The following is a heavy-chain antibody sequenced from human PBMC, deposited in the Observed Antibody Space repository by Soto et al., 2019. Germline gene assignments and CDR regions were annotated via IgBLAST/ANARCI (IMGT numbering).Heavy chain of an antibody. J-gene: IGHJ5*02. CDR2: MNPGSGDT. CDR3: ATMEILGSLNWFDP. CDR1: AYTFTNND. V-gene: IGHV1-8*01. D-gene: IGHD3-10*01. Sequence: GASVKVSCKAAAYTFTNNDASWVRQATGQGLEWMGWMNPGSGDTGYAQKFQGRVTMTREISIATAYMEIINLISHQKAIYYCATMEILGSLNWFDPWGQRTLVTFSS.